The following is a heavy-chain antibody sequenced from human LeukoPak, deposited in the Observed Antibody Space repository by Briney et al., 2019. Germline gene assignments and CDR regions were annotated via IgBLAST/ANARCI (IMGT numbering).Heavy chain of an antibody. Sequence: TGGSLRLSCAASGFTFSNAWMSWVRQAPENGLVWVSRINSDGSRTTYADSVKGRFTISRDNAKNTLYLQMNSLRAEDTAVYYCASLFLCYGCSSSSDSFNIWGQGTMATVSS. CDR2: INSDGSRT. D-gene: IGHD6-6*01. CDR3: ASLFLCYGCSSSSDSFNI. J-gene: IGHJ3*02. CDR1: GFTFSNAW. V-gene: IGHV3-74*01.